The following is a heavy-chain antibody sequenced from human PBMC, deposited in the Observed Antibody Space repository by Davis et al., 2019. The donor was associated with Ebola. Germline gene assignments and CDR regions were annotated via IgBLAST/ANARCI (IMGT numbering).Heavy chain of an antibody. J-gene: IGHJ5*02. CDR2: INHSGST. Sequence: MPSETLSLTCTVSGGSISSSSYYWGWIRQPPGKGLEWIGEINHSGSTNYNPSLKSRVTISVDKSKNQFSLKLSSVTAADTAVYYCARDEALITMVRGVIITSRWFDPWGQGTLVTVSS. CDR3: ARDEALITMVRGVIITSRWFDP. V-gene: IGHV4-39*07. D-gene: IGHD3-10*01. CDR1: GGSISSSSYY.